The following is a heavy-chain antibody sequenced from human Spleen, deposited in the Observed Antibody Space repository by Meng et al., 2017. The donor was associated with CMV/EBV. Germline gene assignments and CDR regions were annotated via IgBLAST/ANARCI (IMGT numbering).Heavy chain of an antibody. J-gene: IGHJ4*02. CDR2: MSYDGNNK. CDR1: SYA. Sequence: SYAMHWVRQAPGKGLEWVAVMSYDGNNKYYTDSVKGRFTISRDNSKNTLYLQMDSLRADDTAVYYCARDATDPDYDFWSGYSGYFDYWGQGTLVTVSS. V-gene: IGHV3-30*04. CDR3: ARDATDPDYDFWSGYSGYFDY. D-gene: IGHD3-3*01.